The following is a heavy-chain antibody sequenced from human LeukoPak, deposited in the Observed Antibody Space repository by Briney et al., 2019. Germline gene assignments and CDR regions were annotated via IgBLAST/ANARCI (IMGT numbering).Heavy chain of an antibody. CDR2: IYYSGST. V-gene: IGHV4-59*11. Sequence: SETLSLTCTVSGGSISSHYWSWIRQPPGKGLEWIGYIYYSGSTNYNPSLKSRVTISVDTSKNQFSLKLSSVTAADTAVYYCARRLRTYFDYWGQGSLVTVSS. CDR1: GGSISSHY. J-gene: IGHJ4*02. CDR3: ARRLRTYFDY.